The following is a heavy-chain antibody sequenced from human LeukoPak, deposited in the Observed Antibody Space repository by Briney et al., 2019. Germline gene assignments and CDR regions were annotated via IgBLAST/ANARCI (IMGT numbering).Heavy chain of an antibody. CDR2: INHSGST. CDR3: VWVVVSGYYYMDV. Sequence: PSETLSLTCAVYGGSFSGYYWSWIRQPPGKGLEWIGEINHSGSTNYNPSLKSRVTISVDTSKNQFSLKLSSVTAADTAVYHCVWVVVSGYYYMDVWGKGTTVTVSS. J-gene: IGHJ6*03. D-gene: IGHD2-15*01. V-gene: IGHV4-34*01. CDR1: GGSFSGYY.